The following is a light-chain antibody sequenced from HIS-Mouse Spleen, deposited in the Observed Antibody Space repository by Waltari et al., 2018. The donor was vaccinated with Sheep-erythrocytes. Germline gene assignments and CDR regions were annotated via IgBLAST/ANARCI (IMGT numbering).Light chain of an antibody. Sequence: QSALTQPASVSGSPGQSITISCTGTSSDVGSYNLVSWYQQHPGKAPKLMIYEGSKRPSGVSMRFSGSKSGNTASLTISGRQAEDEADYYCCSYAGSSTPWVFGGGTKLTVL. CDR2: EGS. CDR1: SSDVGSYNL. V-gene: IGLV2-23*01. CDR3: CSYAGSSTPWV. J-gene: IGLJ3*02.